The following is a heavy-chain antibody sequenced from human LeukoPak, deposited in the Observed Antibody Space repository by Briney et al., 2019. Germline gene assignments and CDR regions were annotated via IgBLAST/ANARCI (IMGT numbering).Heavy chain of an antibody. D-gene: IGHD6-13*01. CDR3: ARANNSSCHN. CDR2: IKPDGSAE. J-gene: IGHJ4*02. CDR1: GFTFSSNW. Sequence: PGGSLRLSCATSGFTFSSNWMSWVRHVPGRGLDWVANIKPDGSAEYYAASVKGRFTVSRDNAENSLYLQMNSLRVEDTAVYYCARANNSSCHNWGQGTLVTVSS. V-gene: IGHV3-7*01.